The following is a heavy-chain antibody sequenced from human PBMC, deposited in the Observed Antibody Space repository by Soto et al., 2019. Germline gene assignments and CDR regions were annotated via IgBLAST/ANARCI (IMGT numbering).Heavy chain of an antibody. J-gene: IGHJ4*02. CDR3: IRSPQLVMGHYYFDS. Sequence: EVQLVESGGGLVQPGGSLRLSCVASGLSISDYYMDWVRQAPGKEMEWIGRSRDKTRGYSTEFAASVKGRFTVSRDDSTNSLYLQLNSLKPDDTAVYYCIRSPQLVMGHYYFDSWGQGTLVTVSS. D-gene: IGHD6-13*01. CDR2: SRDKTRGYST. V-gene: IGHV3-72*01. CDR1: GLSISDYY.